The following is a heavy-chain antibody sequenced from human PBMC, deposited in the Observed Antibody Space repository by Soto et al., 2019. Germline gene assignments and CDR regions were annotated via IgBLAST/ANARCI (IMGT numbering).Heavy chain of an antibody. Sequence: QVQLVESGGGVVQPGRSLRLSCAASGFTFSSLGMHWVRQAPGKGLEWVAVIWYDGSNKYYADPVKGRFTISRDNSKNTVYLQMNSLRAEDTAVYYCARDPAGFAAPAGELDYWGQGTLVTVSS. J-gene: IGHJ4*02. V-gene: IGHV3-33*01. CDR3: ARDPAGFAAPAGELDY. D-gene: IGHD6-13*01. CDR2: IWYDGSNK. CDR1: GFTFSSLG.